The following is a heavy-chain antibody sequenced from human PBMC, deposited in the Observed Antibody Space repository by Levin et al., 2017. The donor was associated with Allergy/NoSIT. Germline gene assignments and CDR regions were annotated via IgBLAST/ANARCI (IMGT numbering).Heavy chain of an antibody. V-gene: IGHV4-31*03. CDR1: GGSISGGGYH. Sequence: SETLSLTCTVSGGSISGGGYHWTWIRQHPEKGLEWIGYIYYSGSTFYNPSLKSRLMISVDTSKDQFSLNVSSVTAADTAVYYCAREDGSTVDFWGQGALVTVAS. CDR3: AREDGSTVDF. CDR2: IYYSGST. J-gene: IGHJ4*02. D-gene: IGHD5-24*01.